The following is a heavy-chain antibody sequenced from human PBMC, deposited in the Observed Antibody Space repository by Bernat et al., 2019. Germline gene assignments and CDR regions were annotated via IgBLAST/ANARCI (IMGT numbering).Heavy chain of an antibody. J-gene: IGHJ4*02. Sequence: QVQLVESGGGVVQPGRSLRLSCAASGFTFSSYAMHWVRQAPGKGLEWVAVISYDGSNKYYADSVKGRFTISRDNSKNTLYLQMNSLRAEDTAVYYCARDLGGGIVATRPFLSPGGAQNQIHHKTFDYWGQGTLVTVSS. CDR3: ARDLGGGIVATRPFLSPGGAQNQIHHKTFDY. D-gene: IGHD5-12*01. CDR1: GFTFSSYA. V-gene: IGHV3-30-3*01. CDR2: ISYDGSNK.